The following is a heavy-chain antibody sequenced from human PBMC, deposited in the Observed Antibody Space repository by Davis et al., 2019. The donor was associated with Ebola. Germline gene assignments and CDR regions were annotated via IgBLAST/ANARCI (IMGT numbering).Heavy chain of an antibody. CDR2: IDPSDSYT. CDR1: GYNIKNYW. J-gene: IGHJ6*02. Sequence: KVSCKGSGYNIKNYWIAWVRQMPGKGLEWMGRIDPSDSYTNYSPSFQGHVTISADKSISTAYLQWSSLKASDTAMYYCASCPYYYYGMDVWGQGTTVTVSS. CDR3: ASCPYYYYGMDV. V-gene: IGHV5-10-1*01.